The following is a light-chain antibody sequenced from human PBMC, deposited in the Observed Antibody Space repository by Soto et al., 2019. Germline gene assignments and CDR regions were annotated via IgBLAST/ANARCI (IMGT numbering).Light chain of an antibody. Sequence: SVSAAPGQKVTISCSGSSSNIGYNFVSWFQQHAGKAPKLMISEVNNRPSGVSKRFSGSKSGNTAYLTISGLQVEDEAEYFCFSFTTTSTHVFGTGTKVTVL. V-gene: IGLV2-14*01. CDR3: FSFTTTSTHV. CDR1: SSNIGYNF. J-gene: IGLJ1*01. CDR2: EVN.